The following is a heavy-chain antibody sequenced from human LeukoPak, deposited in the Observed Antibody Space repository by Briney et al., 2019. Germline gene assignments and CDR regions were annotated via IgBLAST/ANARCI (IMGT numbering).Heavy chain of an antibody. V-gene: IGHV4-39*07. J-gene: IGHJ5*02. Sequence: TSETLSLTCTVSGGSISSSSYYWGWIREPPGKGLEWIGSIYYSGSTNYNPSLKSRVTISVDTSKNQFSLKLSSVTAADTAVYYCARSMVRGGGWFDPWGQGTPVTVSS. CDR3: ARSMVRGGGWFDP. CDR2: IYYSGST. D-gene: IGHD3-10*01. CDR1: GGSISSSSYY.